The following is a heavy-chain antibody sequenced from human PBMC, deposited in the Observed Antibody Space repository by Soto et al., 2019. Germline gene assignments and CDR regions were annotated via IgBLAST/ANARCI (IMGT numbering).Heavy chain of an antibody. CDR2: ISSSSSYI. CDR3: ARDTAMDLYYFDY. CDR1: GFTFSSYS. Sequence: EVQLVESGGGLVKPGGSLRLSCAASGFTFSSYSMNWVRQAPGKGLEWVSSISSSSSYIYYADSVKGRFTISRDNAKNSLYLQMNSLRAEDTAVYYCARDTAMDLYYFDYWGQGTLVNVSS. D-gene: IGHD5-18*01. V-gene: IGHV3-21*01. J-gene: IGHJ4*02.